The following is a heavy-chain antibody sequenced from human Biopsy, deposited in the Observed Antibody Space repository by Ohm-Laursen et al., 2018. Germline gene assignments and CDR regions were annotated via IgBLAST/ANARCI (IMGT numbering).Heavy chain of an antibody. V-gene: IGHV4-4*07. CDR2: IYPGGGT. CDR3: ARAAFGPFDS. J-gene: IGHJ4*02. D-gene: IGHD3-16*01. Sequence: GTLSLTCPVFGDSIRNYYWSWIRQAAGKGLEWIGRIYPGGGTIYNPSLKSRVTMSIDTSKNQFSLRLSSVTAADTAVYYCARAAFGPFDSWGQGALVTVSS. CDR1: GDSIRNYY.